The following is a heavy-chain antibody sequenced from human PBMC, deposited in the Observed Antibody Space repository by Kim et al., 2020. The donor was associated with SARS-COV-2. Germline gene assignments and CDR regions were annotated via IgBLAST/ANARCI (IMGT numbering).Heavy chain of an antibody. V-gene: IGHV3-7*03. CDR3: AGRGRGHYSVLFDY. J-gene: IGHJ4*02. Sequence: DSVKGRFTISRDDAKNSVYLQMNSLRAEDTAMYYCAGRGRGHYSVLFDYWGQGPLVTVSS. D-gene: IGHD4-4*01.